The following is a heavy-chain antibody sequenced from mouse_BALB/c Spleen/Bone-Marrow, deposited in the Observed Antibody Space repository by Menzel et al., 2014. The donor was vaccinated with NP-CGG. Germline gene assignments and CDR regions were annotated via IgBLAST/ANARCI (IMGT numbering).Heavy chain of an antibody. V-gene: IGHV14-3*02. CDR3: ARWEYYAMDY. D-gene: IGHD4-1*01. CDR2: IDPANGNT. CDR1: GFNIKDTY. J-gene: IGHJ4*01. Sequence: EVHLVESGAGLVKPGASVKLSCTASGFNIKDTYMHWVKQRPEQGLEWTGRIDPANGNTKYDPKFQGKATITADTSSNTAYLQLSSLTSEDTAVYYCARWEYYAMDYWGQGTSVTVSS.